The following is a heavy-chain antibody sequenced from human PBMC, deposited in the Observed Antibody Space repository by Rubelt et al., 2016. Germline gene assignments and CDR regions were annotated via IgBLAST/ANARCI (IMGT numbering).Heavy chain of an antibody. CDR1: GGSISSSSYY. CDR2: INHSGST. D-gene: IGHD5-12*01. J-gene: IGHJ4*02. V-gene: IGHV4-39*07. Sequence: QLQLQESGPGLVKPSETLSLTRTVSGGSISSSSYYWGWIRQPPGKGLEWIGEINHSGSTNYNPSLKSRVTISVDTSKHQFSLKLSSVTAADTAVYYCARGVREWLRLPDYWGQGTLVTVSS. CDR3: ARGVREWLRLPDY.